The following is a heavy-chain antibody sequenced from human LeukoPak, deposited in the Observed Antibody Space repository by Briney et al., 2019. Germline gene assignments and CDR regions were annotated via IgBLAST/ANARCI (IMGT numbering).Heavy chain of an antibody. J-gene: IGHJ4*02. Sequence: GSLRLSCAASGFTFSNAWMSWVRQAPGKGLEWVGRIKSKTDGGTTDYAAPVKGRFTISRDDSKNTLYLQMNSLKTEDTAVYYCTTDLTYYYDSSAAFFDYWGQGTLVTVSS. V-gene: IGHV3-15*01. CDR1: GFTFSNAW. D-gene: IGHD3-22*01. CDR2: IKSKTDGGTT. CDR3: TTDLTYYYDSSAAFFDY.